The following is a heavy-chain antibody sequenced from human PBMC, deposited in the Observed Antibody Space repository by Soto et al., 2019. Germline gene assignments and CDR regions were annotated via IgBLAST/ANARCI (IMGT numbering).Heavy chain of an antibody. CDR1: GGSISSGGYY. CDR2: IYYSGST. Sequence: TLSLTGTVSGGSISSGGYYWSWIRQHPGKGLEWIGYIYYSGSTYYNPSLKSRVTISVDTSKNQFSLKLSSVTAADTAVYYCAREGAVTFPYYYYGMDVWGQGTTVTVSS. V-gene: IGHV4-31*03. D-gene: IGHD3-16*01. CDR3: AREGAVTFPYYYYGMDV. J-gene: IGHJ6*02.